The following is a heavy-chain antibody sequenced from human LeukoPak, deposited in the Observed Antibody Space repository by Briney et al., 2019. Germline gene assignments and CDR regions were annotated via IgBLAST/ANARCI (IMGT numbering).Heavy chain of an antibody. CDR1: GGSISSSSYY. CDR2: IYYSGST. D-gene: IGHD2-2*01. CDR3: ATYCSSTSCYVTFDI. V-gene: IGHV4-39*01. J-gene: IGHJ3*02. Sequence: PSETLSLTCTVSGGSISSSSYYWGWIRQPPGKGLEWIGSIYYSGSTYYNPSLKSRVTISVDTSKNQLSLKLSSVTAADTAVYYRATYCSSTSCYVTFDIWGQGTMVTVSS.